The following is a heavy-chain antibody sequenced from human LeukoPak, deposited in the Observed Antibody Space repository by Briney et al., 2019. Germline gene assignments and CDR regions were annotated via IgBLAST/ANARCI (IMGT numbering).Heavy chain of an antibody. V-gene: IGHV4-31*03. CDR3: ARERGEVGAVDY. D-gene: IGHD1-26*01. CDR1: GGSISSGGYY. Sequence: PSETLSLTCTVSGGSISSGGYYWGWIRQHPGKGLEWIGYTFYTGSTYYNPSLKSRVTISVDTSKNQFSLKLSSVTAADTAVYYCARERGEVGAVDYWGQGTLVTVSS. J-gene: IGHJ4*02. CDR2: TFYTGST.